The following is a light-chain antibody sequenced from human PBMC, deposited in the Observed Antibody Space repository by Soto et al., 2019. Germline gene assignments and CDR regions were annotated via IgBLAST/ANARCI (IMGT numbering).Light chain of an antibody. V-gene: IGKV3-11*01. CDR3: QQRNNWPPIT. CDR2: QAS. J-gene: IGKJ5*01. CDR1: QAVNTR. Sequence: VLTQSPATLALSPGERATLSCRASQAVNTRLAWYQRKPGQAPRLLIYQASNRAAGVPARFSGSGSGTDFTLTISSLEPEDFALYYCQQRNNWPPITFGQGTRLEI.